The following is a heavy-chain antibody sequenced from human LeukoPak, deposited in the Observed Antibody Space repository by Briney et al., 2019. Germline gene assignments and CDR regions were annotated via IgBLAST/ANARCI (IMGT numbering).Heavy chain of an antibody. CDR2: IYYSGST. Sequence: SETLSLTCTVSGGSISSSSYYWGWIRQPPGKGLEWIGSIYYSGSTYYNPSLKSRVTTSADTPKRQFSLRLSSMTAADTAVYYCARQVVPGYYDYWGQGTLVTVSS. D-gene: IGHD2-21*01. CDR1: GGSISSSSYY. CDR3: ARQVVPGYYDY. V-gene: IGHV4-39*01. J-gene: IGHJ4*02.